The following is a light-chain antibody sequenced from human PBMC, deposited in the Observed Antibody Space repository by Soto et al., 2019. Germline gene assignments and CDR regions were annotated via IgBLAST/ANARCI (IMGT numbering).Light chain of an antibody. CDR3: QQYGSAPPYP. CDR2: GAS. J-gene: IGKJ2*01. CDR1: QSVSSSY. Sequence: EIVLTQSPGTLSLSPGERATLSCRASQSVSSSYLAWYQQKPGQAPRLLIYGASSRATGIPDRFSGSGSGTDFTLTIRRLEPEDFAVYYCQQYGSAPPYPFGQGTKLEIK. V-gene: IGKV3-20*01.